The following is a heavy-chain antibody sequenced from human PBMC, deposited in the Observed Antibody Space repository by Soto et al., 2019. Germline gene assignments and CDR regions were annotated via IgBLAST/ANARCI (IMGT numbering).Heavy chain of an antibody. CDR3: ARVAGYFSGGYYFDC. J-gene: IGHJ4*02. CDR1: GFTFSSYA. CDR2: ISGSGGTT. D-gene: IGHD6-19*01. V-gene: IGHV3-23*01. Sequence: EVHLLESGGGLIQPGGSLRLSCAASGFTFSSYAMSWVRQAPGKGLEWVSGISGSGGTTYYADSVKGRFTISRDNSKNTLYLQMNSLRADDTAEYYCARVAGYFSGGYYFDCWGQGALVTVSS.